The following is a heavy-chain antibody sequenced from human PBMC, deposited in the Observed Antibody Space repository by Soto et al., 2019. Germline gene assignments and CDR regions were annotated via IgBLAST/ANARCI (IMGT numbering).Heavy chain of an antibody. D-gene: IGHD6-13*01. CDR1: GGSFSGYY. V-gene: IGHV4-34*01. Sequence: SETLSLTCAVYGGSFSGYYWSWIRQPPGKGLEWIGEINHSGSTNYNPSLKSRVTISVDTSKNQFSLKLSSVTAADTAVYYCAREGGYSSSWYKPQSYYFYGMDVWGQGTTVTVSS. CDR2: INHSGST. CDR3: AREGGYSSSWYKPQSYYFYGMDV. J-gene: IGHJ6*02.